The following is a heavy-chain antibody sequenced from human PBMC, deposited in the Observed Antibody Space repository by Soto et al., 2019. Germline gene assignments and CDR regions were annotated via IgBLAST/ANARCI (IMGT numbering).Heavy chain of an antibody. Sequence: QVQLQESGPGLVKPSQTLSLTCTVSGGSISSGDYYWSWIRQPPRKGLEWIGYIFDRGSTYYNPSPKNRVTIAVDTSKNQCSVRLSSVTAADSAVDYWAGGSGYVEDAFDIGGQGTMVTVSS. CDR3: AGGSGYVEDAFDI. V-gene: IGHV4-30-4*01. CDR1: GGSISSGDYY. CDR2: IFDRGST. D-gene: IGHD3-22*01. J-gene: IGHJ3*02.